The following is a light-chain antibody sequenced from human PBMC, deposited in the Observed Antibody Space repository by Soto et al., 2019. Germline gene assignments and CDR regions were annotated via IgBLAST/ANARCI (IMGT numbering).Light chain of an antibody. Sequence: EIVMTQSPATLSVSPGERATLSCRASQSVSSNLAWYQQKPGQAPRLLIYGASTRATGIPARVSGSGSGTEFTLTINSLQSEDFAVYYCQQYGSSRTFGQGTKVDIK. J-gene: IGKJ1*01. CDR3: QQYGSSRT. V-gene: IGKV3-15*01. CDR2: GAS. CDR1: QSVSSN.